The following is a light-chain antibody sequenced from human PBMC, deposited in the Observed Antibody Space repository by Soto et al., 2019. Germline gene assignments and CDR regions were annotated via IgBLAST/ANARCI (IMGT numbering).Light chain of an antibody. CDR1: SSDIGGYNS. V-gene: IGLV2-14*01. Sequence: QSALTQPASVSGSPGQSITISCTGTSSDIGGYNSVSWYQQHPGKAPKLVIYAVSNRPSGVSNRFSGSKSGNTASLTISGLQAEDEADYFCSSYAGSNNFGVFGTGTKLTVL. CDR2: AVS. CDR3: SSYAGSNNFGV. J-gene: IGLJ1*01.